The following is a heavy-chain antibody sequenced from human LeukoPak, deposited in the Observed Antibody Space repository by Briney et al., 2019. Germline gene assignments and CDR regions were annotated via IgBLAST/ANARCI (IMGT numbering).Heavy chain of an antibody. CDR3: ARATNDAFDI. CDR2: IKTDGRST. Sequence: GGSLRLSCAASGFTFSSYWMHWVRQAPGRGPVWVSLIKTDGRSTSYADSVKGRFTISRDNAKNTLYLQMNSLRAEDTAVYYCARATNDAFDIWGQGTMVTVSS. V-gene: IGHV3-74*01. D-gene: IGHD1-1*01. J-gene: IGHJ3*02. CDR1: GFTFSSYW.